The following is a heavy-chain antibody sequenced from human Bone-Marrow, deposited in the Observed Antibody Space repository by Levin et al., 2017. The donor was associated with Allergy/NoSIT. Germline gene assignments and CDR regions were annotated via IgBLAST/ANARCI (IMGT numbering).Heavy chain of an antibody. V-gene: IGHV4-39*07. CDR3: AREEKSSADY. Sequence: PSETLSLTCAVSGGSISSNNHYWAWIRQPPGKGLEWIGSIHHTGRSYYNPSLKSRLTISVDTSKNQFSLTVNSVTAADTAVYYCAREEKSSADYWGQGTLVTVSS. D-gene: IGHD6-25*01. CDR1: GGSISSNNHY. CDR2: IHHTGRS. J-gene: IGHJ4*02.